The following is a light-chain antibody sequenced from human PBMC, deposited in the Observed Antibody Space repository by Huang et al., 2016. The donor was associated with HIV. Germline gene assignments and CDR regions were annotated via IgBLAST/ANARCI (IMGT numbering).Light chain of an antibody. J-gene: IGKJ2*01. Sequence: DIVMTQSPDSLAVSLGERATINCKSSQGVLSRPSNKTSLAWYQQRPGQSPTLLIYWASTRQSGVPDRFSGSGSGTHFTLTISSLQAEDVAFYYCQQYFISPPTFGQGTKLEI. V-gene: IGKV4-1*01. CDR1: QGVLSRPSNKTS. CDR3: QQYFISPPT. CDR2: WAS.